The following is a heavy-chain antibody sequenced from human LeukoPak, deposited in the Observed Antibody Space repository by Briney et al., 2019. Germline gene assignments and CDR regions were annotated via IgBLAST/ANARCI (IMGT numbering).Heavy chain of an antibody. CDR3: IKDNGYLQY. CDR2: IRYDGSNK. Sequence: GGSLRLSCAASGFTFSSYGMHWVRQAPGKGLEWVTFIRYDGSNKYYADSVKGRFTISRDNSKNTLYLQMNSLKTEDTAVYYCIKDNGYLQYWGQAPWSPSPQ. CDR1: GFTFSSYG. V-gene: IGHV3-30*02. J-gene: IGHJ1*01.